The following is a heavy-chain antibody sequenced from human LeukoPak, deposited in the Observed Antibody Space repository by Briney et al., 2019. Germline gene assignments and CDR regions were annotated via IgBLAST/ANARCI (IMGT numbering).Heavy chain of an antibody. J-gene: IGHJ4*02. CDR1: GFTVSSNY. V-gene: IGHV3-53*01. Sequence: GGSLRLSCAASGFTVSSNYMSWVRQAPGKGLEWVSVIYSGGSTYYADSVKGRFTISRDNSKNTLYLQMNSLRAEDTAVYYCAKLYSSGWYVDYWGQGTLVTVSS. CDR3: AKLYSSGWYVDY. D-gene: IGHD6-19*01. CDR2: IYSGGST.